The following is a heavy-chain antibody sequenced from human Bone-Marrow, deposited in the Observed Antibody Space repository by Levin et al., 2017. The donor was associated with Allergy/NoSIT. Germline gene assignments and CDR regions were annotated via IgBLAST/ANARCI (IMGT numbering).Heavy chain of an antibody. CDR1: GFTFRGYG. CDR3: ARFKGSDTAGYFDY. J-gene: IGHJ4*02. CDR2: VSYDGTKQ. Sequence: QPGGSLRLSCAASGFTFRGYGMHWVRQAAGKGLEWVALVSYDGTKQFYADSVRGRFTISRDNSKNTLYFQMNSLRAEDTAVYFCARFKGSDTAGYFDYWGQGILVTVSS. D-gene: IGHD6-19*01. V-gene: IGHV3-33*05.